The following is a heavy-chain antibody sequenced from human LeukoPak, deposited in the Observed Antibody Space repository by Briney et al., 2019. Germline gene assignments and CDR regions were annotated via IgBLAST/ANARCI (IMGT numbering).Heavy chain of an antibody. CDR3: ARRGSGSYDGRFDP. CDR2: IYYSGST. Sequence: PSETLSLTCTVSGGSISSGGYYWSWIRQHPGKGLEWIGYIYYSGSTYYNPSLKSRVTISVDTSKNQFSLKLSSVTAADTAVYYCARRGSGSYDGRFDPWGQGTLVTVYS. V-gene: IGHV4-31*03. J-gene: IGHJ5*02. D-gene: IGHD3-10*01. CDR1: GGSISSGGYY.